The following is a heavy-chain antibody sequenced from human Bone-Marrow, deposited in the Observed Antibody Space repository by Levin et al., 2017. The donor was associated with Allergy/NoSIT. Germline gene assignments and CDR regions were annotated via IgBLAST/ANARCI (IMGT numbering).Heavy chain of an antibody. J-gene: IGHJ6*02. CDR2: ISGSGDRK. CDR1: GFTFSNYA. Sequence: HPGGSLRLSCAGPGFTFSNYAMSWVRQAPGKGLEWVSDISGSGDRKTYAASVKGRVTISRDNLNNILFLQMKSLRVEDTAIYYCAKSGGYDLFYYYGMDVWGQGTTVTVSS. D-gene: IGHD6-25*01. V-gene: IGHV3-23*01. CDR3: AKSGGYDLFYYYGMDV.